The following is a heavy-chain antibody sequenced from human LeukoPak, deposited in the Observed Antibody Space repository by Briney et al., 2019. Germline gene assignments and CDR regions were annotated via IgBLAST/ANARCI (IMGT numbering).Heavy chain of an antibody. D-gene: IGHD3-22*01. Sequence: PGRSLRLSCAASGFTCSSYGMHWLRQAPGKGLEWVAVIWYDGSNKYYADSVKGRFTISRDNSKNTLYLQMNSLRAEDTAVYYCAKVYYDSSGYGAFDIWGQGTMVTVSS. CDR1: GFTCSSYG. V-gene: IGHV3-33*06. CDR2: IWYDGSNK. J-gene: IGHJ3*02. CDR3: AKVYYDSSGYGAFDI.